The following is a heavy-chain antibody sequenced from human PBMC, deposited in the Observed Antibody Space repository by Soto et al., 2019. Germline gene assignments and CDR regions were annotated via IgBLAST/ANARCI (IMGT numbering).Heavy chain of an antibody. D-gene: IGHD3-22*01. Sequence: ASAKVSSKASGYTFTSYYMRWVQQAPEQGLEWMGIINPSGGSTGYAQKFQGRVTMTRDTSTSTVYMELSSLRSEDTAVYYCARGSATWTYYYDGSGSNLAYWGQGTLVTVSS. CDR1: GYTFTSYY. V-gene: IGHV1-46*01. CDR3: ARGSATWTYYYDGSGSNLAY. J-gene: IGHJ4*02. CDR2: INPSGGST.